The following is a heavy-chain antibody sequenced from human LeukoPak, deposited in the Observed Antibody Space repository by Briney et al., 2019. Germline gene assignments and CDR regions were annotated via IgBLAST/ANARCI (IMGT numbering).Heavy chain of an antibody. CDR2: IYYSGST. CDR1: GGSISSYY. D-gene: IGHD2-21*02. V-gene: IGHV4-59*12. Sequence: ASETLSLTCTVSGGSISSYYWSWIRQPPGKGLEWIGYIYYSGSTNYNPSLKSRVTISVDTSKNQFSLKLSSVTAADTAVYYCARVGGAYCGGDCYWNYFDYWGQGTLVTVSS. CDR3: ARVGGAYCGGDCYWNYFDY. J-gene: IGHJ4*02.